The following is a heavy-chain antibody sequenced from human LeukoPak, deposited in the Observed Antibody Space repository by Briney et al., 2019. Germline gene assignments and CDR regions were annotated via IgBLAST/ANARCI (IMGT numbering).Heavy chain of an antibody. D-gene: IGHD3-3*01. CDR2: MSYSGRT. CDR3: ARLWSGFRPPDY. Sequence: SETLSLTCTVSCGSIISGTYYWGWVRQAPGKGLEWIGSMSYSGRTYQNPSLKSRLTISVDTSKNQLSLKLSSVTAADTAVYYCARLWSGFRPPDYWGQGTPVTVSS. V-gene: IGHV4-39*01. J-gene: IGHJ4*02. CDR1: CGSIISGTYY.